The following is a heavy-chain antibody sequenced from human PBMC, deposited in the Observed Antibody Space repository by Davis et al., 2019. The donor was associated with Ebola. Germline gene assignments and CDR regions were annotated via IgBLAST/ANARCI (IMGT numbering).Heavy chain of an antibody. D-gene: IGHD3-9*01. Sequence: AASVKVSCKASGYTFTSHDINWVRQATGQGLEWMGWMNPNSGNTGYAQKFQGRVTMTTDTSTSTAYMELRSLRSDDTAVYYCARERHYDILTGYSSHGMDVWGQGTTVTVSS. CDR2: MNPNSGNT. CDR3: ARERHYDILTGYSSHGMDV. CDR1: GYTFTSHD. V-gene: IGHV1-8*01. J-gene: IGHJ6*02.